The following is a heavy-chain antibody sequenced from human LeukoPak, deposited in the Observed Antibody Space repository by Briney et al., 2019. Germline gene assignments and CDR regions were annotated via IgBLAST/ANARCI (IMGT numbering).Heavy chain of an antibody. CDR3: ARTGQSHAFDI. V-gene: IGHV3-30*04. Sequence: GGSLRLSCAASGFTFSVSAMHWVRQAPGKGLEWVTLILSDGTNKYYTDSVKGRFTISRDNSKNTVYLEMNSLRVEDTAVYYCARTGQSHAFDIWGQGTMVTVSS. J-gene: IGHJ3*02. CDR1: GFTFSVSA. D-gene: IGHD5-24*01. CDR2: ILSDGTNK.